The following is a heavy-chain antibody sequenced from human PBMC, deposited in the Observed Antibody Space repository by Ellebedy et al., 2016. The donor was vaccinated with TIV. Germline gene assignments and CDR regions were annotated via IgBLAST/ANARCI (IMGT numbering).Heavy chain of an antibody. D-gene: IGHD3-10*01. CDR2: IYYSGST. CDR3: ARDRGYYGPR. Sequence: SETLSLTXTVSGGSISSSSYYWGWIRQPPGKGLEWIGSIYYSGSTYYNPSLKSRVTISVDTSKNQFSLKLSSVTAADTAVYYCARDRGYYGPRWGQGTLVTVSS. CDR1: GGSISSSSYY. V-gene: IGHV4-39*07. J-gene: IGHJ4*02.